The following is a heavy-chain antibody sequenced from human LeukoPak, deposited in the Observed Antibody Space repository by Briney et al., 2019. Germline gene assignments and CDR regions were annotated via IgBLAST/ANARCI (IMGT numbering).Heavy chain of an antibody. V-gene: IGHV3-30*03. CDR2: ISYDGSNK. D-gene: IGHD4-17*01. J-gene: IGHJ6*02. CDR3: ATTTTVTTWGYYYGMDV. CDR1: GFTFSSYG. Sequence: GGSLRLSCAASGFTFSSYGMHWVRQAPGKGLEWVAVISYDGSNKYYADSVKGRFTISRDNSKNTLYLQMNSLRAEDTAVYYCATTTTVTTWGYYYGMDVWGQGTTVTVSS.